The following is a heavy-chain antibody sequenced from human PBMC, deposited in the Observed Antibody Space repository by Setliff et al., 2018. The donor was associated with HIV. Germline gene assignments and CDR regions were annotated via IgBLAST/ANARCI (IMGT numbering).Heavy chain of an antibody. V-gene: IGHV4-59*01. D-gene: IGHD6-19*01. CDR2: IYYSGST. CDR3: ARASSVADHFDY. J-gene: IGHJ4*02. Sequence: SETLSLTCTVSGGSINSYYWSWIRQPPGKGLEWIGYIYYSGSTNYNPSLKSRVTISVDTSKNQFSLKLSSVTTADTAVYYCARASSVADHFDYWGQGTLVTV. CDR1: GGSINSYY.